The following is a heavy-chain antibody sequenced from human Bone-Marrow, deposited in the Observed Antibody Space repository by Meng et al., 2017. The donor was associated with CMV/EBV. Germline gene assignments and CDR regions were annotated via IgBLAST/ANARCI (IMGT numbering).Heavy chain of an antibody. CDR2: ISVTSTYI. J-gene: IGHJ3*02. Sequence: GESLKISCAASGFTFSSYSMNWVRQAPGKGLEWVSSISVTSTYIYYADSVKGRFTISRDNAKNSLYLQMNSLRVEDTAVYYCARDPKGRVTIFGVVTPERAFDIWGQGQMVNVSS. D-gene: IGHD3-3*01. V-gene: IGHV3-21*01. CDR1: GFTFSSYS. CDR3: ARDPKGRVTIFGVVTPERAFDI.